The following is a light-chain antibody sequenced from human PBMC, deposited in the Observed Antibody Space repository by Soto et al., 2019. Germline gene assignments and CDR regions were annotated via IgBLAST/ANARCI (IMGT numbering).Light chain of an antibody. CDR2: DVS. Sequence: QSALTQPASVSGSPGQSITISCTGTSSDVGGYDYVSWYQHHPGKAPKLMIYDVSNRPSGVSNRFSGSKSGNTACLTISGLQAEDEADYYCSSYTSSSLYVFGTGTKVTVL. J-gene: IGLJ1*01. V-gene: IGLV2-14*03. CDR1: SSDVGGYDY. CDR3: SSYTSSSLYV.